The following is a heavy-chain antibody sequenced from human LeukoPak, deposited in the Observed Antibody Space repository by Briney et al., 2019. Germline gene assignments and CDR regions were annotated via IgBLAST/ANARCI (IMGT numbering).Heavy chain of an antibody. CDR2: ISGSGGST. J-gene: IGHJ4*02. D-gene: IGHD3-16*02. V-gene: IGHV3-23*01. Sequence: GGSLRLSCAASGFTFSSYAMSWVRQAPGKGLEWVSAISGSGGSTYYADSVKGRFTISRDNSENTLYLQMNSLRAEDTAVYYCAKVRLIVSDYFDYWGQGTLVTVSS. CDR1: GFTFSSYA. CDR3: AKVRLIVSDYFDY.